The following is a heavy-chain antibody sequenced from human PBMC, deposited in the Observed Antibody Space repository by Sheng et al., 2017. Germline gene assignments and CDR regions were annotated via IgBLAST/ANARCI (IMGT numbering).Heavy chain of an antibody. CDR2: IYYSGST. Sequence: VQLQESGPGLVKPSETLSLTCTVSGGSISSYYWSWIRQPPGKGMEWIGYIYYSGSTNYNPSLKSRVTISVDTSKNQFSLKLSSVTAADTAVYYCARERPSNYFDYWGQGTLVNRL. V-gene: IGHV4-59*01. J-gene: IGHJ4*02. CDR1: GGSISSYY. CDR3: ARERPSNYFDY.